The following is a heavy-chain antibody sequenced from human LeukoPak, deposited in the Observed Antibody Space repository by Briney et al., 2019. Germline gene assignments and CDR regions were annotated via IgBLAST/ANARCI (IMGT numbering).Heavy chain of an antibody. D-gene: IGHD1-1*01. Sequence: SETLSLTCTVSGGSISSTSYYWGWIRQPPGKGLEWIGEINHSGSTNYNPSLKSRVTISVDTSKNQFSLKLSSVTAADTAVYYCARNALGLTGTWGQGTLVTVSS. J-gene: IGHJ4*02. V-gene: IGHV4-39*07. CDR3: ARNALGLTGT. CDR2: INHSGST. CDR1: GGSISSTSYY.